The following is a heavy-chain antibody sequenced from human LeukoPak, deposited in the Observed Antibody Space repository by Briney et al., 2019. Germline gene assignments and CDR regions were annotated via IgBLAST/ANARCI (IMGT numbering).Heavy chain of an antibody. V-gene: IGHV3-74*01. J-gene: IGHJ4*02. Sequence: GGSLRLSCAASGFTFSLYWMHWVRQAPGKGLVWVARITRDGSDTIYADSVKGRFTISRDNAKNTLYLQMNSLRAEDTAVYYCAKDLHYGSADYWGQGTLVTVSS. CDR3: AKDLHYGSADY. D-gene: IGHD3-10*01. CDR2: ITRDGSDT. CDR1: GFTFSLYW.